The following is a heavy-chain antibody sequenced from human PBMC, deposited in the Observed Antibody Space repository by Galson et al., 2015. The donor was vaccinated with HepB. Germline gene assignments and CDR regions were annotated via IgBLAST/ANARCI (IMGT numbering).Heavy chain of an antibody. CDR1: GGTFSSYA. CDR3: ARNNREQLVHFEAYYYYMDV. D-gene: IGHD6-13*01. Sequence: SVTVSCKASGGTFSSYAISWVRQAPGQGLEWMGGIIPIFGTANYAQKFQGRVTITADESTSTAYMELSSLRSEDTAVYYCARNNREQLVHFEAYYYYMDVWGKGTTVTVSS. V-gene: IGHV1-69*13. CDR2: IIPIFGTA. J-gene: IGHJ6*03.